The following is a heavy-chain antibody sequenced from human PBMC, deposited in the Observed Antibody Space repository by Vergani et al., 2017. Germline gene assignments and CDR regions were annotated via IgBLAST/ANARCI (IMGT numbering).Heavy chain of an antibody. D-gene: IGHD6-6*01. Sequence: QVQLQQWGAGLLKPSETLSLTCAVYGGSFRGDYWSWIRQPPGKGLEWIGEINHIGSTNYNPSLKSRVTISVDTSKTQFSVKLSSVTAADTAVYYCARLPRGITGRPLSPTSYYMEVWGKGTPVTVSS. J-gene: IGHJ6*03. V-gene: IGHV4-34*01. CDR3: ARLPRGITGRPLSPTSYYMEV. CDR1: GGSFRGDY. CDR2: INHIGST.